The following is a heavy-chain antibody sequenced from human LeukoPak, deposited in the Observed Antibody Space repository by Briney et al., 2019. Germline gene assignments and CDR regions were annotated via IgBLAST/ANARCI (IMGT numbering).Heavy chain of an antibody. CDR2: IIPIFGTA. CDR1: GGTFSSYA. J-gene: IGHJ4*02. Sequence: SVKVSCKASGGTFSSYAISWVRQAPGQGLEWMGGIIPIFGTAYYAQKFQGRVTITADESTSTAYMELSSLRSEDTAVYYCAREYCGGDCFGRYYFDYWGQGTLVTVSS. CDR3: AREYCGGDCFGRYYFDY. D-gene: IGHD2-21*02. V-gene: IGHV1-69*13.